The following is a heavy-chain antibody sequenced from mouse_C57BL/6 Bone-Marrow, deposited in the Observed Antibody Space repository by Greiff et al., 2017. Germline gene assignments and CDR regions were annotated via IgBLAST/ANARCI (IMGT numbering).Heavy chain of an antibody. V-gene: IGHV1-81*01. CDR3: ARYLRFAY. CDR1: GYTFTSYG. CDR2: IYPRSGNT. Sequence: VQLQQSGAELARPGASVKLSCKASGYTFTSYGISWVKQRTGQGLEWIGEIYPRSGNTYYNEKFKGKATLTADKSSSTAYMELRSLTSEDSAVYSCARYLRFAYWGQGTLVTVSA. J-gene: IGHJ3*01.